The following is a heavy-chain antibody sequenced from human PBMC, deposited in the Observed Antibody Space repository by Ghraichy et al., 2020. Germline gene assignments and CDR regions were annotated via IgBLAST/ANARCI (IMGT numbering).Heavy chain of an antibody. CDR1: GFTFTEFW. D-gene: IGHD3-22*01. Sequence: GGSLRLSCAASGFTFTEFWMTWARQAPGKGLEWVANIKEDGTEKYYADFVKGRFTISRDNAKNSLFLQMNSLTAEDTALYYCARGGFFPDYWGQGTRVTVSS. CDR3: ARGGFFPDY. J-gene: IGHJ4*02. CDR2: IKEDGTEK. V-gene: IGHV3-7*03.